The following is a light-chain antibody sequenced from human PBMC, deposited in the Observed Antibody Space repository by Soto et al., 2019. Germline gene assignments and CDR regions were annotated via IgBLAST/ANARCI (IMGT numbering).Light chain of an antibody. CDR2: DAS. V-gene: IGKV3-20*01. J-gene: IGKJ5*01. Sequence: IVLTQSPGTLSLSPGERATLSYRASQSVRSSLAWYHHKPGEAPRLLISDASIRAAGIPDRFSGSGSGTDFTLTISRLEPEDFALYYCQQYVVGSTLTFGRGTRLEIK. CDR3: QQYVVGSTLT. CDR1: QSVRSS.